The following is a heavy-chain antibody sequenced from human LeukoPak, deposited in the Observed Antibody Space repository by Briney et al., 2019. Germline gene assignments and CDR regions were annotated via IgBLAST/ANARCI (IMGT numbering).Heavy chain of an antibody. CDR3: ARERRGYDILTGYKSNYYYYYMDV. Sequence: SETLSLSCAVYGGSFSGYYWSWIRQPPGKGLEWIGEINHSGSTTYNPSLKSRVTISVDTSKNQFSLKLSSVAAADTAVYYCARERRGYDILTGYKSNYYYYYMDVWGKGTTVTISS. CDR2: INHSGST. CDR1: GGSFSGYY. J-gene: IGHJ6*03. V-gene: IGHV4-34*01. D-gene: IGHD3-9*01.